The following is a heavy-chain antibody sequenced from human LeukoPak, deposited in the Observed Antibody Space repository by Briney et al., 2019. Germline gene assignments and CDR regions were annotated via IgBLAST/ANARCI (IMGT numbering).Heavy chain of an antibody. CDR3: AKVFAVAGGSFFDY. Sequence: SLRLSCAASGFTFDDYAMHWVRQAPGKGLEWVSGISWNSGSIGYADSVKGRFTISRDNAKNSLYLQMNSLRAEDTALYYCAKVFAVAGGSFFDYWGQGTLVTVSS. CDR1: GFTFDDYA. D-gene: IGHD6-19*01. J-gene: IGHJ4*02. CDR2: ISWNSGSI. V-gene: IGHV3-9*01.